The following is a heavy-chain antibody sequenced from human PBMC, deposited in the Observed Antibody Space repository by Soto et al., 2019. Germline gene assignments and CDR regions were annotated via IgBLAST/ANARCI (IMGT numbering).Heavy chain of an antibody. CDR2: ISGSGGST. J-gene: IGHJ4*02. V-gene: IGHV3-23*01. D-gene: IGHD3-22*01. CDR3: AKDGAYMYYYDSSGYLDY. CDR1: GFTFSSYA. Sequence: GGSLRLSXAASGFTFSSYAMSWVRQAPGKGLEWVSAISGSGGSTYYADSVKGRFTISRDNSKNTLYLQMNSLRAEDTAVYYCAKDGAYMYYYDSSGYLDYWGQGTLVTVSS.